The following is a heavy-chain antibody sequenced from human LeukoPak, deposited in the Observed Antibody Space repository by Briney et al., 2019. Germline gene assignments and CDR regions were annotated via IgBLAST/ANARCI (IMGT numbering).Heavy chain of an antibody. V-gene: IGHV3-21*01. CDR2: ISSSSSSYI. Sequence: GGSLRLSCAASGFTFSSYSMNWVRQAPGKGLEWVSSISSSSSSYIYYADSVKGRFTISRDNAKNSLYLQMNSLRAEDTAVYYCARGARKGDDYGGFFDYWGQGTLVTVSS. D-gene: IGHD4-23*01. J-gene: IGHJ4*02. CDR1: GFTFSSYS. CDR3: ARGARKGDDYGGFFDY.